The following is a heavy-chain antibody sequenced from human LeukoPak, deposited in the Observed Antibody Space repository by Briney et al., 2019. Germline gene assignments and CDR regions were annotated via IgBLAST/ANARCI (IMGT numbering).Heavy chain of an antibody. CDR2: ISAYNGNT. Sequence: ASVKVSCKASGYTLTSYGISWVRQAPGQGLEWMGWISAYNGNTNYAQKLQGRVTMTTDTSTSTAYMELRSLRSDDTAVYYCARDSSIVAVAGSEFDYWGQGTLVTVSS. D-gene: IGHD6-19*01. J-gene: IGHJ4*02. CDR1: GYTLTSYG. V-gene: IGHV1-18*01. CDR3: ARDSSIVAVAGSEFDY.